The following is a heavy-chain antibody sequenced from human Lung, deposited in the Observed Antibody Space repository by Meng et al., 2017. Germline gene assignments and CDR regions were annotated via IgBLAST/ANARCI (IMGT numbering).Heavy chain of an antibody. CDR3: ARGPTTMAHDFDY. Sequence: QVQLQQWGTGLLKPSETRFLTCVVSGGSFSDYYWSWIRQPPGKGLEWIGEINHSGSTNYNPSLESRATISVDTSQNNLSLKLSSVTAADSAVYYCARGPTTMAHDFDYWGQGTLVTVSS. V-gene: IGHV4-34*01. D-gene: IGHD4-11*01. CDR2: INHSGST. CDR1: GGSFSDYY. J-gene: IGHJ4*02.